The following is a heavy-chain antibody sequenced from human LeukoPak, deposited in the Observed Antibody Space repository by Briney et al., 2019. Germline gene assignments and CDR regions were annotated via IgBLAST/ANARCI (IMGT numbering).Heavy chain of an antibody. J-gene: IGHJ6*02. CDR1: GYTFTSYD. CDR2: INPNSGGT. D-gene: IGHD3-22*01. V-gene: IGHV1-2*02. CDR3: ARTYYYDSSGYKTYYYYGMDV. Sequence: ASVKVSCKASGYTFTSYDINWVRQAPGQGLEWMGWINPNSGGTNYAQKFQGRVTMTRDTSISTAYMELSRLRSDDTAVYYCARTYYYDSSGYKTYYYYGMDVWGQGTTVTVSS.